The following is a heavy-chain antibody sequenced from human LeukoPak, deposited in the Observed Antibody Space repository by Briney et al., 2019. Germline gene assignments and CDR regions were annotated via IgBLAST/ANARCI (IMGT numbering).Heavy chain of an antibody. CDR1: GVSISSSSYY. V-gene: IGHV4-39*07. Sequence: SETLSLSCTVSGVSISSSSYYWGWIRPPPGKGLEWIGSIYHSGSTYYNPSLKSRVTISVDTSKNQFSLKLSSVTAADTAVYYCARDSTMIVVVSTGAIDYWGQGTLVTVPS. D-gene: IGHD3-22*01. CDR3: ARDSTMIVVVSTGAIDY. CDR2: IYHSGST. J-gene: IGHJ4*02.